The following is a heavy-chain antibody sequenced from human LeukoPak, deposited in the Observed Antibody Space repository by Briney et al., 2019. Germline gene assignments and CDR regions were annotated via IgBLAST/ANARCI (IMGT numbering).Heavy chain of an antibody. J-gene: IGHJ4*02. V-gene: IGHV3-30*15. D-gene: IGHD2-21*02. CDR3: SRDGDVTGETFDY. CDR1: GFTFSCFA. CDR2: MSSDGRKE. Sequence: GGPQSLSCGASGFTFSCFAVHWLRKARGRGLEWVAVMSSDGRKEFYADSVTGRFTISRDNSKSTLFLQMSSLRPEDTAVYYCSRDGDVTGETFDYWGQGTLVTVSS.